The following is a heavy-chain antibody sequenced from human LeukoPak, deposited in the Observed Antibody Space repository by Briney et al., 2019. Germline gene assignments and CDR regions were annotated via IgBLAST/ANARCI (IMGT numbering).Heavy chain of an antibody. J-gene: IGHJ5*02. CDR2: IYPGDSDN. V-gene: IGHV5-51*01. D-gene: IGHD6-13*01. Sequence: GESLQISCQGSGSIFTSYWIGGVRPVPGKGLEWMGIIYPGDSDNRDSPSFRGQVTLSADKSISTAYLQWSSLKASDTAMYYCARHGSSWYLNWFDPWGQGTLVTVSS. CDR1: GSIFTSYW. CDR3: ARHGSSWYLNWFDP.